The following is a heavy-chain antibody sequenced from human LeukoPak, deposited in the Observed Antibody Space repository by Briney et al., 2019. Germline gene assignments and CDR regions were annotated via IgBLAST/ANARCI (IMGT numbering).Heavy chain of an antibody. Sequence: SESLTLTCTVSGXSISNYYWSWVRQPPGKGLEWVAYIYYSGNTNYNPSLKSRVTISVETSKNQFSLKLSSVTTADTAMYYCARGSDLGYWGQGTLVTVSS. D-gene: IGHD1-26*01. J-gene: IGHJ4*02. CDR2: IYYSGNT. CDR1: GXSISNYY. V-gene: IGHV4-59*01. CDR3: ARGSDLGY.